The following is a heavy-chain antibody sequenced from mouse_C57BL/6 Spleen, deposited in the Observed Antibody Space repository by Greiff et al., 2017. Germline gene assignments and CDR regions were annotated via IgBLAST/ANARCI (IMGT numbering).Heavy chain of an antibody. Sequence: EVKLEESGGGLVKPGGSLKLSCAASGFTFSDYGMHWVRQAPEKGLEWVAYISSGSSTIYYADTVKGRFTISRDNAKNTLFLQMTSLRSEDTAMYYCAITAYYSNYVGYWGQGTTLTVSS. D-gene: IGHD2-5*01. CDR3: AITAYYSNYVGY. J-gene: IGHJ2*01. V-gene: IGHV5-17*01. CDR2: ISSGSSTI. CDR1: GFTFSDYG.